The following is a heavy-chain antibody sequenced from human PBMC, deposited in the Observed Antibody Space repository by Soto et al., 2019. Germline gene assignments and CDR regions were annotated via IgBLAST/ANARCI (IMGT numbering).Heavy chain of an antibody. CDR2: INHSGST. J-gene: IGHJ3*02. Sequence: QVQLQQWGAGLLKPSETLSLTCAVYGGSFSGYYWSWIRQPPGKGLEWIGEINHSGSTNYNPSLKSRVTISVDTSKNQFSLKLSSVTAADTAVYYCARGRRGYNRDAFDIWGQGTMVTVSS. CDR1: GGSFSGYY. D-gene: IGHD5-12*01. V-gene: IGHV4-34*01. CDR3: ARGRRGYNRDAFDI.